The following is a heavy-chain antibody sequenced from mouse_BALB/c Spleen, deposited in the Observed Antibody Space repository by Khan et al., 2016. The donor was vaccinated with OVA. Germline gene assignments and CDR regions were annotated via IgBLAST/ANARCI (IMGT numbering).Heavy chain of an antibody. CDR3: ARSGQLGLRGGFTY. V-gene: IGHV1-4*01. Sequence: QVQLKESGAELARPGASVKMSCKTSGYTFTTNTLHWVKQRPGRSLEWIGYINPSNDYTNYNQKFKDKSTLTADKSSSTAYMQLSSLKSEDSAVYYCARSGQLGLRGGFTYWGQGTLVTVSA. CDR1: GYTFTTNT. J-gene: IGHJ3*01. CDR2: INPSNDYT. D-gene: IGHD3-2*01.